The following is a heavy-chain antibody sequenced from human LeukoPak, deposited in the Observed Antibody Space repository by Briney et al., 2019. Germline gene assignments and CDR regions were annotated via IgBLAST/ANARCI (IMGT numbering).Heavy chain of an antibody. CDR1: GFTFSSYA. Sequence: PGGSLRLSCAASGFTFSSYAMHWVRQAPGKGLEWVAVISYDGSNKYYADSVKGRFTISRDNSKNTLYLQMNSLRAEDTAVYYCARDDGRAARPVFDYWGQGTLVTVSS. V-gene: IGHV3-30*04. J-gene: IGHJ4*02. CDR2: ISYDGSNK. D-gene: IGHD6-6*01. CDR3: ARDDGRAARPVFDY.